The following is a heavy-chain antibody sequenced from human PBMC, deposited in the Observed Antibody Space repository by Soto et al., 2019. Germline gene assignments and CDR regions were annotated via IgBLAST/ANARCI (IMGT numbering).Heavy chain of an antibody. CDR3: AKECGDASWASYDS. CDR2: IGRDGINT. V-gene: IGHV3-43*01. Sequence: EVQLVESGGVVVQPGGSLRLSCDASGFIFDDFSMHWVRRAPGKGLEWVSLIGRDGINTYYADSVKGRFTISRDNSKNSLYLQMNSLTTEDTSLYYCAKECGDASWASYDSWGQGTLVTVSS. J-gene: IGHJ4*02. D-gene: IGHD2-2*01. CDR1: GFIFDDFS.